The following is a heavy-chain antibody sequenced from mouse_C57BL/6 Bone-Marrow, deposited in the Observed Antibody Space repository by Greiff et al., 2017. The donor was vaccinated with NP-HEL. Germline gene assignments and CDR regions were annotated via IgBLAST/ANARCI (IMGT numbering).Heavy chain of an antibody. CDR1: GYTFTSYL. CDR2: IAPTSGGN. CDR3: ARYYYGSSSFDY. J-gene: IGHJ2*01. V-gene: IGHV1-72*01. D-gene: IGHD1-1*01. Sequence: VQLQQPGAELVKPGASVKLSCKASGYTFTSYLMHWVKQRPGRGLEWIGRIAPTSGGNKYNEKFKSKATLTVDKPSSTAYMQLNSLTSEDSAVYYCARYYYGSSSFDYWGQGTTLTVSS.